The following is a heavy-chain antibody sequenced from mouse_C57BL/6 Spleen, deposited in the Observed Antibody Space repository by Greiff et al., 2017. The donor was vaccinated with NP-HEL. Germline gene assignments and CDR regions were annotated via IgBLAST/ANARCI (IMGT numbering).Heavy chain of an antibody. V-gene: IGHV1-26*01. Sequence: EVQLQQSGPELVKPGASVKISCKASGYTFTDYYMNWVKQSHGKSLEWIGDINPNNGGTSYNQKFKGKATLTVDKSSSTAYMELRSLTSEDSAVYYCATSGQLRFHAMDYWGQGTSVTVSS. CDR2: INPNNGGT. J-gene: IGHJ4*01. CDR3: ATSGQLRFHAMDY. D-gene: IGHD3-2*02. CDR1: GYTFTDYY.